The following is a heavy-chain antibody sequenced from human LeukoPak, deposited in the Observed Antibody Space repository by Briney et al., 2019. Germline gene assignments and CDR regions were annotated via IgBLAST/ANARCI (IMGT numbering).Heavy chain of an antibody. CDR3: ARGSGWNAFDP. J-gene: IGHJ5*02. Sequence: SETLSLTCTVSSGSISNYHWSWIRQPAGKGLEWIGRISATGNTNYNPSLTSRVTISVDKSKNHFSLKLTFVTAADTALYYCARGSGWNAFDPWGQGTLVTVSS. V-gene: IGHV4-4*07. D-gene: IGHD6-19*01. CDR1: SGSISNYH. CDR2: ISATGNT.